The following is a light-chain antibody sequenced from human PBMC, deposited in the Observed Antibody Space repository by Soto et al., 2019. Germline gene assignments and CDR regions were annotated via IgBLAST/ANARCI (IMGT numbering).Light chain of an antibody. CDR2: GAS. J-gene: IGKJ1*01. CDR3: QQYGSSPGT. V-gene: IGKV3-20*01. Sequence: EIVLTQSPGTLSLSPGERATLSCRASQSVSSSYFAWYQQKPGQAPRLPIYGASSRGTGIPDRFSGSGSGTDFTLTISRLEPEDFAVYYCQQYGSSPGTFGQGTKVEIK. CDR1: QSVSSSY.